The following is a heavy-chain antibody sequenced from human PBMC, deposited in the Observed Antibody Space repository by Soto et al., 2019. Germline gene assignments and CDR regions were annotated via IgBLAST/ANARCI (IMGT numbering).Heavy chain of an antibody. CDR2: IVGSGGST. CDR1: GFTFSTYA. D-gene: IGHD6-19*01. CDR3: AKDPRIGIAVAGVFDY. Sequence: EVQLLESGGGLVQPGGSLRLSCAASGFTFSTYAMSWVRQAPGKGLEWVSAIVGSGGSTYYADSVKGRFTISRDNSKNTMCLQMNSLRAEDTAVYYCAKDPRIGIAVAGVFDYWGQGTLVTVSS. V-gene: IGHV3-23*01. J-gene: IGHJ4*02.